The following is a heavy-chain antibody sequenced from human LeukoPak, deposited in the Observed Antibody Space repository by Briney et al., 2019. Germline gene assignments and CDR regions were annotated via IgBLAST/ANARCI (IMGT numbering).Heavy chain of an antibody. J-gene: IGHJ3*01. V-gene: IGHV1-18*01. CDR3: ARQSDIRTRRGDDAFDV. CDR1: GYIFTRNG. CDR2: INIYNGNT. D-gene: IGHD3-10*01. Sequence: ASVKVSCKASGYIFTRNGISWVRQAPGQGLEWVGWINIYNGNTNYAQKFQGRVTMTTDTSTSTAYMELRSLRSDDTAMYYCARQSDIRTRRGDDAFDVWGQGTVVTVSS.